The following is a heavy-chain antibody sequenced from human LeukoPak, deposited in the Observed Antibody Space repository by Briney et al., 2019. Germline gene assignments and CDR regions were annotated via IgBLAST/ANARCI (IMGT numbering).Heavy chain of an antibody. J-gene: IGHJ3*02. CDR2: FDPEDGET. CDR3: ANALVDSSGYSVDACDI. Sequence: ASVKVSCKVSGYTLTELSMHWVRQAPGKGLEWMGGFDPEDGETIYAQKFQGRVTMTEDTSTDTAYMELSSLRSEDTAVYYGANALVDSSGYSVDACDISGQRKMVTVSS. CDR1: GYTLTELS. V-gene: IGHV1-24*01. D-gene: IGHD3-22*01.